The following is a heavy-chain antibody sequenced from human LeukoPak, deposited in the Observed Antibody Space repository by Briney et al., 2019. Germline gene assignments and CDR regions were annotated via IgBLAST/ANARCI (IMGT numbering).Heavy chain of an antibody. CDR3: ARAGPLYYYYYMDV. Sequence: QTGGSLRLSCAASGFTFSSYWMSWVRQAPGKGLEWVANIKQDGSEKYYVDSVKGRFTISRDNAKNSLYLQMNSLRAEDTAVYYCARAGPLYYYYYMDVWGKGTTVTVSS. D-gene: IGHD1-14*01. V-gene: IGHV3-7*01. CDR2: IKQDGSEK. CDR1: GFTFSSYW. J-gene: IGHJ6*03.